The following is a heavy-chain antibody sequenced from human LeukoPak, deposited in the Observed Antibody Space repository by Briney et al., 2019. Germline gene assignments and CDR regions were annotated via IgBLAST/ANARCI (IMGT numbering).Heavy chain of an antibody. Sequence: SETLSLTCAVYGGSFSGYYWSWIRQPPGKGLEWIGEINHSGSTNYNPSLKSRVTISVDTSKNQFSLKLSSVTAADTAVYYCARGRYLGSSLWTNLVYYFDYWGQGTLVTVSS. J-gene: IGHJ4*02. V-gene: IGHV4-34*01. D-gene: IGHD1/OR15-1a*01. CDR2: INHSGST. CDR3: ARGRYLGSSLWTNLVYYFDY. CDR1: GGSFSGYY.